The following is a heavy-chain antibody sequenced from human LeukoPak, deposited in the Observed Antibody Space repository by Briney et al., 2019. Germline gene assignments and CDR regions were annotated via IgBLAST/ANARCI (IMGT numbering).Heavy chain of an antibody. V-gene: IGHV4-34*01. CDR3: ARGHYYDSSGYYGY. J-gene: IGHJ4*02. CDR2: INHSGST. Sequence: SETLSLTCAVYRGSFSGYYWSWIRQPPGKGLEWIGEINHSGSTNYNPSLKSRVTISVDTSKNQFSLKLSSVTAADTAVYYCARGHYYDSSGYYGYWGQGTLVTVSS. D-gene: IGHD3-22*01. CDR1: RGSFSGYY.